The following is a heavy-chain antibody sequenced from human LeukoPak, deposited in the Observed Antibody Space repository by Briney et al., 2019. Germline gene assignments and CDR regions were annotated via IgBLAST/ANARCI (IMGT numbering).Heavy chain of an antibody. Sequence: ASVKLSCKVSGYTFTSYDINWVRQATGQGLEWMGWMNPNSGNTGYAQKFQGRVTMTRNTSISTAYMELSSLRSEDTAVYYCARGKGVTIFGVVIIPSWFDPWGQGTLVTVSS. V-gene: IGHV1-8*01. CDR3: ARGKGVTIFGVVIIPSWFDP. J-gene: IGHJ5*02. CDR1: GYTFTSYD. CDR2: MNPNSGNT. D-gene: IGHD3-3*01.